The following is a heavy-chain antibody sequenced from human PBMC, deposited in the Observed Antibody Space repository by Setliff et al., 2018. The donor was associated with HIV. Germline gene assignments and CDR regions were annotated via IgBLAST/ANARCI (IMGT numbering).Heavy chain of an antibody. CDR1: GYTFTAYY. J-gene: IGHJ3*01. D-gene: IGHD1-26*01. V-gene: IGHV1-2*06. Sequence: ASVKVSCKTSGYTFTAYYIYWVRQASGHGLELMGRIHPNTGSTNYLQEFQGRVTITRDTSMSTVYMALTGLTSDDTAVYYCAKQGYSDSLYAFDVWGQGTMVTGSS. CDR2: IHPNTGST. CDR3: AKQGYSDSLYAFDV.